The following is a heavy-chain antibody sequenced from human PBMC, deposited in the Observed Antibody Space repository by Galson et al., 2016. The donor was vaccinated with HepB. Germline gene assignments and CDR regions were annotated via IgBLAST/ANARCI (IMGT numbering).Heavy chain of an antibody. CDR2: IKQDGSEK. V-gene: IGHV3-7*01. CDR3: AKGTDPYGDYSWFDP. Sequence: SLRLSCAASGFTIRNYWMTWFRQSPGKGLEWVANIKQDGSEKYYVDSVKGRFIISRDNAKNSLFLQMNSLRAEDTAVYHCAKGTDPYGDYSWFDPWGQGTLVTVSS. CDR1: GFTIRNYW. J-gene: IGHJ5*02. D-gene: IGHD4-17*01.